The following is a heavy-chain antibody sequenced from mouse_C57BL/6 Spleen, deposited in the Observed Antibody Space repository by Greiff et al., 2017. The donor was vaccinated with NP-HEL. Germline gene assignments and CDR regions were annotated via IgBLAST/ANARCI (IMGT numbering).Heavy chain of an antibody. CDR3: ARDWDGDY. D-gene: IGHD4-1*01. CDR2: ISYDGSN. V-gene: IGHV3-6*01. J-gene: IGHJ2*01. CDR1: GYSITSGYY. Sequence: DVQLQESGPGLVKPSQSLSLTCSVTGYSITSGYYWNWIRQFPGNKLEWMGYISYDGSNNYNPSLKNRISITRDTSKNQFFLKLNSVTTEDTATYYCARDWDGDYWGQGTTLTVSS.